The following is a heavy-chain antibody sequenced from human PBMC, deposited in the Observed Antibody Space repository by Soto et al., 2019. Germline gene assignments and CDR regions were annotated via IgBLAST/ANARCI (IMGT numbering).Heavy chain of an antibody. Sequence: GGSLRLSCAASGFTFSSYGMHWVRQAPGKGLEWVAVISYDGSNKYYADSVKGRFTISRDNSKNTLYLQMNSLRAEDTAVYYCARDHYDSSGANGDYYYGMDVWGQGTTVTVSS. D-gene: IGHD3-22*01. CDR1: GFTFSSYG. J-gene: IGHJ6*02. CDR2: ISYDGSNK. CDR3: ARDHYDSSGANGDYYYGMDV. V-gene: IGHV3-30*03.